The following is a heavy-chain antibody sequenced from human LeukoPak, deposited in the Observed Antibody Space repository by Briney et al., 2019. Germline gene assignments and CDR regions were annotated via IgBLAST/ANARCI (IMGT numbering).Heavy chain of an antibody. CDR1: GGSISSYY. J-gene: IGHJ4*02. D-gene: IGHD6-19*01. V-gene: IGHV4-4*09. CDR3: ARLSSGLSAPFFDY. CDR2: IYTSGST. Sequence: PSETLSLTCTVSGGSISSYYWSWIRQPPGKGLEWIGYIYTSGSTNYNPSLKSRVTISVDTSKNQFSLKLSSVTAADTAVYYRARLSSGLSAPFFDYWGQGTLVTVSS.